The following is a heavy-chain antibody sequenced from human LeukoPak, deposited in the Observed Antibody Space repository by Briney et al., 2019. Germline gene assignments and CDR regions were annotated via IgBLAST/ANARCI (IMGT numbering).Heavy chain of an antibody. Sequence: PSETLSLTCTVSGGSISSSSYYWGWLRQPPGKGLEWIGSIYYSGSTYYNPSLKSRVTISVDTSKNQFSLKLSSVTAADTAVYYCARVLGYDFWSGYYTPYYFDYWGQGTLVTVSS. CDR1: GGSISSSSYY. V-gene: IGHV4-39*07. J-gene: IGHJ4*02. D-gene: IGHD3-3*01. CDR2: IYYSGST. CDR3: ARVLGYDFWSGYYTPYYFDY.